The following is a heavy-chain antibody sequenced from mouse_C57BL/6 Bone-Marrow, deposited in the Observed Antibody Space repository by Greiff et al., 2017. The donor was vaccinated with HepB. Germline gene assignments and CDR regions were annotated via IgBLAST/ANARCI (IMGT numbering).Heavy chain of an antibody. CDR1: GFTFSSYT. CDR3: ARILYYFDY. J-gene: IGHJ2*01. CDR2: ISGGGGNT. V-gene: IGHV5-9*01. Sequence: EVKVEESGGGLVKPGGSLKLSCAASGFTFSSYTMSWVRQTPEKRLEWVATISGGGGNTYYPDSVKGRFTISRDNAKNTLYLQMSSLRSEDTAWYYCARILYYFDYWGQGTTLTVSS.